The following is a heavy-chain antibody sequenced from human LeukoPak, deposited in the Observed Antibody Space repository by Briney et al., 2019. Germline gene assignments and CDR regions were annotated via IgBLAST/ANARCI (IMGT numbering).Heavy chain of an antibody. CDR2: FSSNGRNI. V-gene: IGHV3-11*01. CDR1: GFTFSDYY. D-gene: IGHD2/OR15-2a*01. CDR3: ARDKDYILWFDP. Sequence: GGSLRLSFPASGFTFSDYYMSWIPQAPGKGLDGVSYFSSNGRNIYYADSVKGRFTISRDNAKNSLDLQMNRVRAEDTAVYYCARDKDYILWFDPWGQGTLVTVSS. J-gene: IGHJ5*02.